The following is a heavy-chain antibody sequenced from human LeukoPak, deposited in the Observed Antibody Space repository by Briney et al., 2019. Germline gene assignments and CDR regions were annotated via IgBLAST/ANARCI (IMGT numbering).Heavy chain of an antibody. V-gene: IGHV3-33*01. CDR3: ARDRGDLYGSGSYYPYYFDY. Sequence: GGSLRLSCAASGFTFSSYGMHWVRQAPGKGLEWVAVIWYDGSNKYYADSVKGRFTISRDNSKNTLYLQMNSLRAEDTAVYYCARDRGDLYGSGSYYPYYFDYWGQGTLVTVSS. CDR2: IWYDGSNK. CDR1: GFTFSSYG. J-gene: IGHJ4*02. D-gene: IGHD3-10*01.